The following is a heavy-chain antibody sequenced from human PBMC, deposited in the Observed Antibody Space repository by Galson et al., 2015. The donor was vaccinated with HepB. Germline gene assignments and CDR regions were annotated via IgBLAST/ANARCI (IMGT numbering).Heavy chain of an antibody. J-gene: IGHJ3*02. Sequence: SLRLSCAASGFTFSSYSMNWVRQAPGKGLEWVSSISSSSSYIYYADSVKGRFTISRDNAKNSLYLQMNSLRAEDTAVYYCARDFPLHYYGSGSYRGVRDAFDIWGQGTMVTVSS. CDR1: GFTFSSYS. V-gene: IGHV3-21*01. D-gene: IGHD3-10*01. CDR2: ISSSSSYI. CDR3: ARDFPLHYYGSGSYRGVRDAFDI.